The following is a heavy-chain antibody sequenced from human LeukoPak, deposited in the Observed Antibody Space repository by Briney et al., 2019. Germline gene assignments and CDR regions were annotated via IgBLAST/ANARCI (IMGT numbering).Heavy chain of an antibody. CDR3: AKGRAYYYGSGNYYFDY. V-gene: IGHV3-48*03. CDR1: GFTFSSYE. D-gene: IGHD3-10*01. J-gene: IGHJ4*02. Sequence: GGSLRLSCAASGFTFSSYEMNWVRQAPGKGLEWVSYISSSGSTIYYADSVKGRFTISRDNAKNTLYLQMNSLRAEDTAVYYCAKGRAYYYGSGNYYFDYWGQGTLVTVSS. CDR2: ISSSGSTI.